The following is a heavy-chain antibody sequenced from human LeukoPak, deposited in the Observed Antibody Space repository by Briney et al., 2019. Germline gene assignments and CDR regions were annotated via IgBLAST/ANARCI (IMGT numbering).Heavy chain of an antibody. CDR3: ARGSGRLEWLPTNWFDP. V-gene: IGHV3-21*01. J-gene: IGHJ5*02. CDR2: ISSSSSYI. D-gene: IGHD3-3*01. Sequence: GGSLRLSCTASGFTFSSYSMNWVRQAPGKGLEWVSSISSSSSYIYYADSVKGRFTISRDNAKNSLYLQMNSLRAEDTAVYYCARGSGRLEWLPTNWFDPWGQGTLVTVSS. CDR1: GFTFSSYS.